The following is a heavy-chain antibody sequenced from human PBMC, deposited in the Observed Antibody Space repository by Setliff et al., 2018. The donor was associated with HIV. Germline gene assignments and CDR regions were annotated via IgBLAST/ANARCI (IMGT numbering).Heavy chain of an antibody. CDR2: IFYGGTV. V-gene: IGHV4-39*07. J-gene: IGHJ4*02. CDR1: PESISSNNYY. D-gene: IGHD6-19*01. Sequence: SETLSLTCTVSPESISSNNYYWAWIRQPPGKGLEWIGCIFYGGTVYHSGRMYFNPSLKSRVTISVDTSKNQFSLNLKSVTAADTAVYYCARVSYTSGWYIDYWGQGTLVTVSS. CDR3: ARVSYTSGWYIDY.